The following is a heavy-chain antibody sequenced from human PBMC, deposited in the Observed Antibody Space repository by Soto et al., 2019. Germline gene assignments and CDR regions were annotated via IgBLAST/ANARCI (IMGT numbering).Heavy chain of an antibody. D-gene: IGHD6-13*01. CDR3: AKAGGAAGTVDYFDY. CDR2: ISGSAGST. J-gene: IGHJ4*02. CDR1: GFTFSSNG. Sequence: EVQVLESGGGLAQPGGSLRLSCATSGFTFSSNGMSWVRQAPGKGLDWVSGISGSAGSTYYADSVKGRFTITRDNSKNTLYLQMSSLRVEDTAVYYCAKAGGAAGTVDYFDYWGQGTLVTVSS. V-gene: IGHV3-23*01.